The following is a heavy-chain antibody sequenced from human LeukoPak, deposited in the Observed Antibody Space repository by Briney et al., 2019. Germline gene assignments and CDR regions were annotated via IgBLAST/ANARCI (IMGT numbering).Heavy chain of an antibody. D-gene: IGHD3-22*01. J-gene: IGHJ6*03. CDR1: GFTVSSNF. CDR3: ARDGAESYYDSSGYPYYYYYYMDV. V-gene: IGHV3-66*01. Sequence: GGSLRLSCAASGFTVSSNFMSWVRLAPGKGLECVSVIYIDGKTFYAESVKGRFTISRDNAKNSLYLQMNSLRAEDTAVYYCARDGAESYYDSSGYPYYYYYYMDVWGKGTTVTVSS. CDR2: IYIDGKT.